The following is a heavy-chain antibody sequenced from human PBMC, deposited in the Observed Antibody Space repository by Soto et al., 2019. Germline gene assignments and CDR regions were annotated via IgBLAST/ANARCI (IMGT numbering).Heavy chain of an antibody. J-gene: IGHJ5*02. CDR1: GGSFSGYY. CDR2: INHSGST. CDR3: ARSYSSSWYNWFDP. D-gene: IGHD6-13*01. V-gene: IGHV4-34*01. Sequence: SETLSLTCAVYGGSFSGYYWTWIRQPPGTGLEWIGEINHSGSTNYNPSLKSRVTISVDTSKNQFSLKLSSVTAADTAVYYCARSYSSSWYNWFDPWGQGTLVTVSS.